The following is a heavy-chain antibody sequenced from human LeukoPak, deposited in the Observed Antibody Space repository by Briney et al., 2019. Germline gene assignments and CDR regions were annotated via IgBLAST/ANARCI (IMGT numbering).Heavy chain of an antibody. CDR1: GFTFSSYA. CDR2: ISGSGTTT. D-gene: IGHD2/OR15-2a*01. Sequence: PGGSLRLSCAASGFTFSSYAMSWVRQAPGKGLEWVSGISGSGTTTYYADSVKGRFTISRDNSKNTLYLQMNSLRVEDTAVYYCARDQLDFLNFDAFDIWGQGTKVTVSS. J-gene: IGHJ3*02. CDR3: ARDQLDFLNFDAFDI. V-gene: IGHV3-23*01.